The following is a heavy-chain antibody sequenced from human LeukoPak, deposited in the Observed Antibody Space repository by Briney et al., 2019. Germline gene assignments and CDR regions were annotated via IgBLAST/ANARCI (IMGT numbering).Heavy chain of an antibody. Sequence: ASVKVSCKASGYTFTSYGISWVRQAPGQGLQWMGWSSPYNGNTNYAQKLQGRVTMTTDTSTSTAYMELRSLRSDDTAVYYCARFYSNYQPADYWGQGTLVTVSS. J-gene: IGHJ4*02. D-gene: IGHD4-11*01. V-gene: IGHV1-18*01. CDR1: GYTFTSYG. CDR2: SSPYNGNT. CDR3: ARFYSNYQPADY.